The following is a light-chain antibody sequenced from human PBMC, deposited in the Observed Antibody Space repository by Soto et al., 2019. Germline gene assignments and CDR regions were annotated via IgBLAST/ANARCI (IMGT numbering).Light chain of an antibody. CDR2: AAS. CDR3: QQADSFPFT. CDR1: QGISSR. Sequence: DIQMTQSPSSVSASVGDRVTITCRASQGISSRLAWYQHKPGKAPKLLIYAASSLQSGVTSRFSGSGSGTDFTLTISSLQPEDFATYYCQQADSFPFTFGPGTKVEIK. J-gene: IGKJ3*01. V-gene: IGKV1-12*01.